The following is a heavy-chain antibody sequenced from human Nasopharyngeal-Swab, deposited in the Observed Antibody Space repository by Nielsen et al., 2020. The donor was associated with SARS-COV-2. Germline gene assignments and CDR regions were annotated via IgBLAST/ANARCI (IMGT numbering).Heavy chain of an antibody. D-gene: IGHD4-17*01. CDR2: IYYSGST. Sequence: SETLSLTCTVSGGSISSSRYYWGWIRQPPGRGLEWIGSIYYSGSTYYNPSLNRRVTISVDTSKNQFSLKLSSVTAADTAVYYFARHEYGDRDFDYWGQGTLVTVSS. CDR3: ARHEYGDRDFDY. CDR1: GGSISSSRYY. V-gene: IGHV4-39*01. J-gene: IGHJ4*02.